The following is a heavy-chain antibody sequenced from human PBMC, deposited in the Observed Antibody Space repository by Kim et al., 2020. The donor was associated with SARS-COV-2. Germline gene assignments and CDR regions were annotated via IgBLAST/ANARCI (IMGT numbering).Heavy chain of an antibody. CDR2: ISGGGGST. Sequence: GGSLRLSCVASGFTFTTYAMNWVRQAPGKWLEWVSGISGGGGSTYYADSVKGRFTISRDSSKNTLYLQMSSLRADDTAVYYCAKELRMTTQTSGGDFFDNWGQGTLVTVSS. J-gene: IGHJ4*02. V-gene: IGHV3-23*01. D-gene: IGHD4-17*01. CDR1: GFTFTTYA. CDR3: AKELRMTTQTSGGDFFDN.